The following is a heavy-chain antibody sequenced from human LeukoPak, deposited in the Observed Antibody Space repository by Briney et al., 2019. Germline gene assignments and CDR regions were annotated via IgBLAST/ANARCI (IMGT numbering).Heavy chain of an antibody. CDR3: ARGRDGYNYSFGY. D-gene: IGHD5-24*01. CDR1: GGSISSSSYY. CDR2: IYYSGST. Sequence: SETLSLTCTVSGGSISSSSYYWGWIRQPPGKGLEWIGSIYYSGSTYYNPSLKSRVTISVDTSKNQFSLKLSSVTAADTAMYYCARGRDGYNYSFGYWGQGIQVTVSS. V-gene: IGHV4-39*01. J-gene: IGHJ4*02.